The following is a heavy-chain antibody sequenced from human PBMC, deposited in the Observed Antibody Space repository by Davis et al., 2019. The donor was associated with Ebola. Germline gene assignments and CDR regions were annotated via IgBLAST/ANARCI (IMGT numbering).Heavy chain of an antibody. D-gene: IGHD3-10*01. J-gene: IGHJ6*02. CDR3: VKAPGEGSLGYYYYYGLDV. V-gene: IGHV3-23*01. CDR2: VSRSGGST. CDR1: GFTFSNYA. Sequence: GESLKISCEASGFTFSNYAMTWVRQAPGKGLEWVSSVSRSGGSTYYGHSVAGRFTISRDNSANTVYLHANNVRDEDTAVYYCVKAPGEGSLGYYYYYGLDVWGQGTTVTVSS.